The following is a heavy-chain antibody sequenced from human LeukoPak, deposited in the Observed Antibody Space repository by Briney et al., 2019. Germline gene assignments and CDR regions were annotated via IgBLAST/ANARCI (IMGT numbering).Heavy chain of an antibody. D-gene: IGHD2-15*01. CDR1: GGSISSSSYY. Sequence: SETLSLTCTVSGGSISSSSYYWGWIRQPPGKGLEWIGSIYYSGSTYYNPSLKSRVTISVDTSKNQFSLKLSSVTAADTAVYYCARLVVVAATRFSWFDPWGQGTLVTVSS. J-gene: IGHJ5*02. CDR2: IYYSGST. CDR3: ARLVVVAATRFSWFDP. V-gene: IGHV4-39*07.